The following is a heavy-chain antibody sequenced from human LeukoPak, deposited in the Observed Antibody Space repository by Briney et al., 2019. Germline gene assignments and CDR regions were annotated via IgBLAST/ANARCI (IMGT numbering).Heavy chain of an antibody. Sequence: GESLKISCTASGFTFGDYALNWVRQPPGKGLEWVGFIRSKAFGETTENAASVKGRFTISRDDSKSIVYLQMNSLKSEDTAVYYCTRIAVAGVALDYWGQGTLVTVTS. V-gene: IGHV3-49*04. D-gene: IGHD6-19*01. J-gene: IGHJ4*02. CDR2: IRSKAFGETT. CDR1: GFTFGDYA. CDR3: TRIAVAGVALDY.